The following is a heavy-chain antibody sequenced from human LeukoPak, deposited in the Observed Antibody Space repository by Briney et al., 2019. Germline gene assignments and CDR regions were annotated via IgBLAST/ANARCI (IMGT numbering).Heavy chain of an antibody. CDR3: ARQSRYFHREGFQYGMDV. J-gene: IGHJ6*02. CDR1: GASITSSTYY. V-gene: IGHV4-39*01. CDR2: VNYTGST. Sequence: PSETLSITCSVSGASITSSTYYWVWIRQPSGKGLEWIGNVNYTGSTYYNPSLKSRLTISVATSKNHFSLKLSSATAADAAVYYCARQSRYFHREGFQYGMDVWGQGTTVTVSS. D-gene: IGHD3-9*01.